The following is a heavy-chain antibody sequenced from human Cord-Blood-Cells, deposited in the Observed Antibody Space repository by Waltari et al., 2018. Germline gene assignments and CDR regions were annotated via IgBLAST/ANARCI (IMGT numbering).Heavy chain of an antibody. J-gene: IGHJ3*02. CDR1: GYSFTTYW. D-gene: IGHD3-3*01. V-gene: IGHV5-51*01. CDR3: ARPYYDFWSGYYTGDAFDI. CDR2: IYPGDSDT. Sequence: EVQLVQSGAEVKKPGESLKISCTGSGYSFTTYWIGWVRQMPGKGPEWMGIIYPGDSDTRYSPSFQGQVTISADKSISTAYLQWSSLKASDTAMYYCARPYYDFWSGYYTGDAFDIWGQGTMVTVSS.